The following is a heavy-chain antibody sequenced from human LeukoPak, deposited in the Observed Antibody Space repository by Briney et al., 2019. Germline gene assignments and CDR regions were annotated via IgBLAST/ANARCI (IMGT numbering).Heavy chain of an antibody. CDR2: ISAYNGNT. J-gene: IGHJ5*02. V-gene: IGHV1-18*01. CDR3: ARGQLVGGWFDP. D-gene: IGHD6-13*01. Sequence: ASVKVSCKASGYIFTTYGISWVRQAPGQGLEWMGWISAYNGNTNYAQKLQGRVTMTTDTSTSTAYMELRSLRSDDTAVYYCARGQLVGGWFDPWAREPWSPSPQ. CDR1: GYIFTTYG.